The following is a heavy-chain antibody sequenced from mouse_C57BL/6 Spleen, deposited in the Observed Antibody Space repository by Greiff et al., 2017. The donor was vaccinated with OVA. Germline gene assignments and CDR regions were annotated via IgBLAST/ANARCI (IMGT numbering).Heavy chain of an antibody. CDR3: ARGVLLPYYVDY. V-gene: IGHV1-82*01. D-gene: IGHD1-1*01. CDR1: GYAFSSSW. J-gene: IGHJ2*01. Sequence: QVQLQQSGPELVKPGASVKISCKASGYAFSSSWMNWVKQRPGKGLEWIGRIYPGDGDTKYNGKFKRKATLTADKSSSTAYMQLSSLTSEDSAVYFCARGVLLPYYVDYWGQGPTLTVSS. CDR2: IYPGDGDT.